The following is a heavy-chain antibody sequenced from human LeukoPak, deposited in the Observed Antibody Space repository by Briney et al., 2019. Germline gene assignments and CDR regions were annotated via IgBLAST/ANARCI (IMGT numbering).Heavy chain of an antibody. CDR1: GFTFSSYA. Sequence: GGSLRLSCAASGFTFSSYAMSWVRQAPGKGLEWVSAISGSGGSTYYADSVKGRFTISRDSSKNTLYLQMNSLRAEDTAVYYCAKDRVYSYGYVAGGYFDYWGQGTLVTVSS. CDR3: AKDRVYSYGYVAGGYFDY. J-gene: IGHJ4*02. V-gene: IGHV3-23*01. CDR2: ISGSGGST. D-gene: IGHD5-18*01.